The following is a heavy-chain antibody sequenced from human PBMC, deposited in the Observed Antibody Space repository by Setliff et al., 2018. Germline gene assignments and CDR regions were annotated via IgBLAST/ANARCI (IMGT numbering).Heavy chain of an antibody. CDR3: ARVYEYSYGFDS. Sequence: PGGSLRLSCTASGFTFSSYWMKWVRQAPGKGLEWVADIRHDGTTIYYMDSVKGRFTISRDDAKNSLYLQMNSLRAEDTAVYYCARVYEYSYGFDSWGQGTQVTVSS. V-gene: IGHV3-7*01. D-gene: IGHD5-18*01. CDR2: IRHDGTTI. CDR1: GFTFSSYW. J-gene: IGHJ4*02.